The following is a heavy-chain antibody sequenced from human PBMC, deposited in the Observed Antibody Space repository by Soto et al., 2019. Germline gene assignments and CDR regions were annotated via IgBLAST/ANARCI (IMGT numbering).Heavy chain of an antibody. V-gene: IGHV3-43*01. CDR2: ISWDGGST. J-gene: IGHJ4*02. CDR3: AKDGLRGAYDFWSGYPGV. Sequence: AESLRLSCAASGFTFDDYTMHWVRQAPGKGLEWVSLISWDGGSTYYADSVKGRFTISRDNSKNSLYLQMNSLRTEDTALYYCAKDGLRGAYDFWSGYPGVWGQGTLGTVSS. D-gene: IGHD3-3*01. CDR1: GFTFDDYT.